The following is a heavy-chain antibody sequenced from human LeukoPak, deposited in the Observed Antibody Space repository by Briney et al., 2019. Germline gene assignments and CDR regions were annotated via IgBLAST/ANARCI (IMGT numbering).Heavy chain of an antibody. J-gene: IGHJ5*02. Sequence: GGSLRLSCAASGFTFSIYNMNWVRQAPGKGLEWVSSISSSSSYIYYADSVKGRFTISRDNSKNTLYLQMGSLRAEDMAVYYCAREVGNTGGFDPWGQGTLVTVSS. CDR2: ISSSSSYI. CDR1: GFTFSIYN. D-gene: IGHD4-23*01. V-gene: IGHV3-21*01. CDR3: AREVGNTGGFDP.